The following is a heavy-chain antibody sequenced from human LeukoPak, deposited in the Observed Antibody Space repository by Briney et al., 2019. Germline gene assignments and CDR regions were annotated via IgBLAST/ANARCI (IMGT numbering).Heavy chain of an antibody. CDR3: AKDNLPWRVGAPGY. CDR2: ISYDGSNK. J-gene: IGHJ4*02. CDR1: GFTFSSYA. Sequence: GGSLRLSCAASGFTFSSYAMHWVRQAPGKGLEWVAVISYDGSNKYYADSVKGRFTISRDNSKNTVYLQMNSLRGEDTAVYYCAKDNLPWRVGAPGYWGQGTLVSVSS. D-gene: IGHD1-26*01. V-gene: IGHV3-30*18.